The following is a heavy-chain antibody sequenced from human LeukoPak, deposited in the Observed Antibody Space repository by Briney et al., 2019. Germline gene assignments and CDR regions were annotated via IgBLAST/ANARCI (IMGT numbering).Heavy chain of an antibody. D-gene: IGHD3-10*01. J-gene: IGHJ3*02. CDR1: GFTFSSYV. V-gene: IGHV3-30-3*01. CDR2: ISYDGSSK. CDR3: ANLDGSGNYSDASDI. Sequence: PGRSLRLSCAASGFTFSSYVMHWVRQAPGKGLEWVAVISYDGSSKYYADSVKGRFTISRDNSKNTLYLQTNSLRAEDTAVYYCANLDGSGNYSDASDIWGQGTMVTVSS.